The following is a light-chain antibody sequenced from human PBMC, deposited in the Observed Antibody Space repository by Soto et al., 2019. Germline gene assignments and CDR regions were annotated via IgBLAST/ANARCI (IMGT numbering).Light chain of an antibody. CDR2: EVS. Sequence: QSALTQPASVSGSPGQSISISCTGTNTDVGGHHYVSWYQQHPGRAPKLMIYEVSKRPSGVPDRFSGSKSGDTASLTVSGLQAEDEADYFCSSYAGSNSLVFGSGTKVTVL. CDR3: SSYAGSNSLV. J-gene: IGLJ1*01. CDR1: NTDVGGHHY. V-gene: IGLV2-8*01.